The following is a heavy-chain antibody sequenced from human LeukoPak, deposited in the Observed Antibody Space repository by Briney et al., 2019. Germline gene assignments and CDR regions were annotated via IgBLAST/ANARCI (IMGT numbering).Heavy chain of an antibody. D-gene: IGHD4-17*01. CDR1: GFTFSSYG. V-gene: IGHV3-30*02. J-gene: IGHJ3*02. CDR3: AKDSTVGAFDI. CDR2: IWYDGSNK. Sequence: PGGSLRLSCAASGFTFSSYGMHWVRQAPGKGLEWVAVIWYDGSNKYYADSVKGRFTISRDNSKNTLYLQMNSLRAEDTAVYYCAKDSTVGAFDIWGQGTMVTVSS.